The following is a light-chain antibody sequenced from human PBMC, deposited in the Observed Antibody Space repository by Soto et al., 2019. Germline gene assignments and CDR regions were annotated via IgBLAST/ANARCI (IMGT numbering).Light chain of an antibody. J-gene: IGLJ3*02. CDR2: EVS. V-gene: IGLV2-14*01. CDR1: GSDVGFSKF. CDR3: SSYTSSTTWV. Sequence: QSALTQPASVSGSPGQSITISCTGTGSDVGFSKFVSWHQQHPGKAPKLIIYEVSDRPSGVSNRFSGSKSGNTASLTISGLQGEDEADYYCSSYTSSTTWVFGGGTKVTVL.